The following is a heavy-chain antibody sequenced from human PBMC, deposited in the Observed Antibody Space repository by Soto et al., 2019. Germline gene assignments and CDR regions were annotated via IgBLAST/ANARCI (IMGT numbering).Heavy chain of an antibody. V-gene: IGHV1-46*01. Sequence: GASVKLSCKASGYTFTSYYMHWVRQAPGQGLEWMGIINPSGGSTSYTQKFQGRVTMTRDTSTSTVCMELSSLRSEDTAVYYCARDGRKGHFDYWGQGTLVTVSS. CDR3: ARDGRKGHFDY. CDR2: INPSGGST. J-gene: IGHJ4*02. CDR1: GYTFTSYY.